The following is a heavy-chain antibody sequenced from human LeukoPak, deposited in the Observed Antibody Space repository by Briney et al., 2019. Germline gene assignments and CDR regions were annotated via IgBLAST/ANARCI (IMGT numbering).Heavy chain of an antibody. V-gene: IGHV3-7*01. Sequence: PGGSLRLSCVASRFIFSDYWMSWARQAPGKGLEWVADIKHDGSATYYKDSFKGRFIISRDNDKNLVYLQMNSLRVEDTAIYFCARDSAVASGGQDFWGQGTLVTVSS. CDR2: IKHDGSAT. CDR1: RFIFSDYW. J-gene: IGHJ4*02. D-gene: IGHD2-15*01. CDR3: ARDSAVASGGQDF.